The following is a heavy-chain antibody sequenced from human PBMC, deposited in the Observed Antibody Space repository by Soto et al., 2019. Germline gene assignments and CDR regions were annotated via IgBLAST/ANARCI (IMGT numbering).Heavy chain of an antibody. CDR3: AKDAVSAVAGTNGMDV. D-gene: IGHD6-19*01. J-gene: IGHJ6*02. CDR2: ISYDGSNK. Sequence: QVQLVESGGGVVQPGRSLRLSCAASGFTFSSYGMHWVRQAPGKGLEWGAVISYDGSNKYYADSVKGRFTISRDNSKNTLYLQMNSLRAEDTAVYYCAKDAVSAVAGTNGMDVWGQGATVTGSS. V-gene: IGHV3-30*18. CDR1: GFTFSSYG.